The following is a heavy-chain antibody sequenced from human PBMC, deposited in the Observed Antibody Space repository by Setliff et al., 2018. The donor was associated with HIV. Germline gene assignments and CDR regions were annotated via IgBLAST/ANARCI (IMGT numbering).Heavy chain of an antibody. Sequence: SETLSLTCTVSGGSISSSSYYWGWIRQPPGKGLEWIGSIYFSGSTYYNPSLKSRVTISVDTSKNQFSLKLSSVTAADTAVYYCARRIAAAGDAFDIWGQGTMVTVSS. D-gene: IGHD6-13*01. J-gene: IGHJ3*02. CDR2: IYFSGST. CDR3: ARRIAAAGDAFDI. V-gene: IGHV4-39*01. CDR1: GGSISSSSYY.